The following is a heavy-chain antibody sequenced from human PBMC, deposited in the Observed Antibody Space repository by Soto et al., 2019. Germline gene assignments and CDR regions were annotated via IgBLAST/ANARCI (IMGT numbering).Heavy chain of an antibody. CDR1: GYTFTHYY. CDR3: ATSVNSAMAFDY. J-gene: IGHJ4*02. D-gene: IGHD5-18*01. Sequence: QVQLVQSGAEVKKPGASVKVSCKSSGYTFTHYYIHWVRQAPGQGLEWMGIINPNGGSTTYAQKFRAGFTMTRDTSTSTVYMELSSLRSEDSAVYYCATSVNSAMAFDYWGQGTLVTVSS. V-gene: IGHV1-46*01. CDR2: INPNGGST.